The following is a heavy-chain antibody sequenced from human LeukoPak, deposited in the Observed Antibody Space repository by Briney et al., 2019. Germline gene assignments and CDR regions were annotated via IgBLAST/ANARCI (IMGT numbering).Heavy chain of an antibody. CDR2: ISYDGSNK. Sequence: GGSLRLSCAASGFTFSSYAMHWVRQAPGKGLEWVAVISYDGSNKYYADSVKGRFTISRDNSKNTLYLQMNSLRAEDTAVYYCARGEEYYDSSGYPIDYWGQGTLVTVSS. CDR1: GFTFSSYA. CDR3: ARGEEYYDSSGYPIDY. D-gene: IGHD3-22*01. V-gene: IGHV3-30-3*01. J-gene: IGHJ4*02.